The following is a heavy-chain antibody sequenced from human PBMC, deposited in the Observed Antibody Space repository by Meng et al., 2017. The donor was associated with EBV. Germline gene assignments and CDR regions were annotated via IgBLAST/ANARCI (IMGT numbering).Heavy chain of an antibody. CDR3: AKVNQLLGGNDY. J-gene: IGHJ4*02. CDR2: ISGSGGST. D-gene: IGHD1-26*01. CDR1: GFTFSSYA. Sequence: EGRLLESGGGLVQPGGSLGLSCAASGFTFSSYAMSWVRQAPGKGLEWVSAISGSGGSTYYADSVKGRFTISRDNSKNTLYLQMNSLRAEDTAVYYCAKVNQLLGGNDYWGQGTLVTVSS. V-gene: IGHV3-23*01.